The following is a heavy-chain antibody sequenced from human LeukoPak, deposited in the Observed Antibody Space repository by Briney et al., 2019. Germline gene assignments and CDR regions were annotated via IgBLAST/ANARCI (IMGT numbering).Heavy chain of an antibody. CDR1: GFTFSSYG. D-gene: IGHD2-21*02. CDR3: AKLPLDCGGDCYSSY. J-gene: IGHJ4*02. CDR2: ISGSGGST. Sequence: GGSLRLSCAASGFTFSSYGMHWVRQAPGKGLDWVSAISGSGGSTYYADSVKGRFTISRDNSKNTLYLQMNSLRAEDAAVYYCAKLPLDCGGDCYSSYWGQGTLVTVSS. V-gene: IGHV3-23*01.